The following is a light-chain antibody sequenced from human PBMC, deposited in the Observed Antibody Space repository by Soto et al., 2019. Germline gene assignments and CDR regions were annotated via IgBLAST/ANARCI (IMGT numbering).Light chain of an antibody. Sequence: QSALTQPRSVSGSPGQSVTISCTGTSSDVGGYNYVSWYQQHPGKAPKLMIYDVSKRPSGVPDRFSGSKSGNTASLTISGLQDEDEADYYCCSHAGSYKGYVFGTGTKVTVL. CDR1: SSDVGGYNY. CDR3: CSHAGSYKGYV. CDR2: DVS. V-gene: IGLV2-11*01. J-gene: IGLJ1*01.